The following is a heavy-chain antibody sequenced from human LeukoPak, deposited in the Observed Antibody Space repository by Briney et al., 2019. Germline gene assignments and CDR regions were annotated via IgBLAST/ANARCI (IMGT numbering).Heavy chain of an antibody. Sequence: GGSLRLSCAASGFTFSSYWMTWDRQAPGKGLEWVAVISYDGSNKYYADSVKGRFTISRDNSKNTLYLQMNSLRAEDTAVYYCARDGGVGYCTNGVCYTGWFDPWGQGTLVTVSS. V-gene: IGHV3-30*03. D-gene: IGHD2-8*01. CDR2: ISYDGSNK. CDR1: GFTFSSYW. CDR3: ARDGGVGYCTNGVCYTGWFDP. J-gene: IGHJ5*02.